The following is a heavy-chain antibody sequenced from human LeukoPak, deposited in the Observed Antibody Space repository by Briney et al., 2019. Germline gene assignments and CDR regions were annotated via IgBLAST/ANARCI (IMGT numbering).Heavy chain of an antibody. Sequence: SETLSLTCAVYGGSFSAYYWSWIRQPPGKRLEWIGYIYYSGSTNYSPSLKSRVTISVDTSKNQISLKLSSVTAADTAVYYCARDLGVMVRAFDIWGQGTMVTVSS. CDR3: ARDLGVMVRAFDI. D-gene: IGHD5-18*01. J-gene: IGHJ3*02. V-gene: IGHV4-59*01. CDR2: IYYSGST. CDR1: GGSFSAYY.